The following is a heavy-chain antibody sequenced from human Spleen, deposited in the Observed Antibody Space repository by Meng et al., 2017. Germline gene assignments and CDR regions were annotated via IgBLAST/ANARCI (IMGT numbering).Heavy chain of an antibody. Sequence: LRLSCTVSGGSISSGGYYWSWIRQHPGKGLEWIGYIYYSGSTYYNPSLKSRLTISVDTSQNQFSLKLSSVTAADTAVYYCARIGTMIGGGNWFDPWGQGTLVTVSS. V-gene: IGHV4-31*03. CDR3: ARIGTMIGGGNWFDP. CDR2: IYYSGST. CDR1: GGSISSGGYY. J-gene: IGHJ5*02. D-gene: IGHD3-22*01.